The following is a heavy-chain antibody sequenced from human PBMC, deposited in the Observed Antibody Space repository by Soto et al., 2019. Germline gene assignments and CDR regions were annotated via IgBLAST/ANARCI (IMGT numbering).Heavy chain of an antibody. CDR1: GYTFTSYD. D-gene: IGHD2-15*01. V-gene: IGHV1-8*01. J-gene: IGHJ3*02. CDR2: MNPNSGNT. Sequence: QVQLVQSGAEVKKPGASVKVSCKASGYTFTSYDINWVRQATGQGLEWMGWMNPNSGNTAYAQKFQGRVTMTRNTSISTAYMELSSVRSEDTAVYYCARDCSGGSCYSGEDAFDIGGQGTMFTVSS. CDR3: ARDCSGGSCYSGEDAFDI.